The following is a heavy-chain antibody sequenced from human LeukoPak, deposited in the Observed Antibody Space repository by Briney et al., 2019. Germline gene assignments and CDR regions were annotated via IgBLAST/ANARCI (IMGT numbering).Heavy chain of an antibody. CDR3: ARDLHGGNSGLGY. CDR2: IHYSGFS. V-gene: IGHV4-59*01. CDR1: GGSISSYH. Sequence: SETLSLTCTVSGGSISSYHWSWIRQPPGKGLEWIGYIHYSGFSNYNPSLKSRVTISVDTSKNHFSLKLNFVIAADTAVYYCARDLHGGNSGLGYWGQGTLVTVSS. D-gene: IGHD4-23*01. J-gene: IGHJ1*01.